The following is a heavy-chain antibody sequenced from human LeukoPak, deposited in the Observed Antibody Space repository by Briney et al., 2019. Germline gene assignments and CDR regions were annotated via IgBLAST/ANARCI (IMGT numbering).Heavy chain of an antibody. CDR2: ISSSGSTI. CDR3: AREWGWNYGQAPIDY. Sequence: GGSLRLSCAASGLTFSDYYMSWIRQAPGKGLEWVSYISSSGSTIYYADSVKGRFTISRDNAKNSLYLQMNSLRAEDTAVYYCAREWGWNYGQAPIDYWGQGTLVIVSS. CDR1: GLTFSDYY. D-gene: IGHD1-7*01. V-gene: IGHV3-11*01. J-gene: IGHJ4*02.